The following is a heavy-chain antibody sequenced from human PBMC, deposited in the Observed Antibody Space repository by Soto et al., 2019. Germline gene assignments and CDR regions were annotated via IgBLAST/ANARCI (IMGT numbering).Heavy chain of an antibody. Sequence: PGGSLRLSCAASGFTFSSYAMSWVRQAPGKGLEWVSAISGSGGSTYYADSVKGRFTISRDNSKNTLYLQMNSLRAEDTAVYYCATHYGDYGYFDYWGQGTLVTVSS. J-gene: IGHJ4*02. CDR1: GFTFSSYA. CDR2: ISGSGGST. V-gene: IGHV3-23*01. CDR3: ATHYGDYGYFDY. D-gene: IGHD4-17*01.